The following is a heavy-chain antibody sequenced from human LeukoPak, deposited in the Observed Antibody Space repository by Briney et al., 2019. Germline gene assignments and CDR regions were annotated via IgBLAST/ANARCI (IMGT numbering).Heavy chain of an antibody. CDR3: ARQYSSSWAQFDY. D-gene: IGHD6-13*01. Sequence: GASVNVSCKASGYTFTDYYMRWVRQAPGQGLEWMGWINPNTGGTNYAQKFQGRVTMTRDTSISAAYMELSKLRYDDTAVYYCARQYSSSWAQFDYWGQGTLVTVSS. V-gene: IGHV1-2*02. J-gene: IGHJ4*02. CDR2: INPNTGGT. CDR1: GYTFTDYY.